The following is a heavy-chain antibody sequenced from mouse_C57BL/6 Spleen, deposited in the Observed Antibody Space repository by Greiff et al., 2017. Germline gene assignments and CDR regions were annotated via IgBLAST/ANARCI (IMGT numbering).Heavy chain of an antibody. J-gene: IGHJ2*01. V-gene: IGHV1-50*01. CDR1: GYTFTSYW. Sequence: QVQLQQSGAELVKPGASVKLSCKASGYTFTSYWMQWVKQRPGQGLEWIGEIDPSDSYTNYNQKFKGKATLTVDTSSSTAYMQLSSLTSEDSAVYYCARWGAQATLDYWGQGTTLTVSS. CDR2: IDPSDSYT. CDR3: ARWGAQATLDY. D-gene: IGHD3-2*02.